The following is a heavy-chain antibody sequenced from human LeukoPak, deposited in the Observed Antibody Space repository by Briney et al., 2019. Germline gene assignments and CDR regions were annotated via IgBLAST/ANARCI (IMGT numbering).Heavy chain of an antibody. J-gene: IGHJ6*03. V-gene: IGHV1-46*01. CDR1: GYTFTSYY. D-gene: IGHD3-3*01. Sequence: ASVKVSCKASGYTFTSYYMHWVRQAPGQGLEWMGIINPSGGSTSYAQKFQGRVTMTRDTSTSTVYMELSSLRSEDTAVYYCARGLTYYDFWSGYYRDYYYMDVWGKGTTVTVSS. CDR3: ARGLTYYDFWSGYYRDYYYMDV. CDR2: INPSGGST.